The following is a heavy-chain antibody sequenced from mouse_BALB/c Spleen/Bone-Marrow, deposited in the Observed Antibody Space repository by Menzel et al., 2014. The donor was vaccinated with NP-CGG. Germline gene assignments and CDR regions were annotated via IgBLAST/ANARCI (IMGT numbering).Heavy chain of an antibody. Sequence: EVQLQQSGGGLVKSGGSLKLSCAASGFTFSNXAMSWVRQSPEKRLEGVAEISSGGSYIYYPDTLTGRFTISRDNAKNALYLEMSSLRSEDTAMYYCSSYAYWGQGTLVTVSA. CDR3: SSYAY. D-gene: IGHD2-12*01. V-gene: IGHV5-9-4*01. CDR2: ISSGGSYI. CDR1: GFTFSNXA. J-gene: IGHJ3*01.